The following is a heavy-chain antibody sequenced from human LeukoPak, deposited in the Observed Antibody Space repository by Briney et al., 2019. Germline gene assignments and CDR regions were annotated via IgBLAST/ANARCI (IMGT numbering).Heavy chain of an antibody. CDR1: GYTFTGYY. CDR3: ARDHSRPHNLDI. Sequence: ASVKVSCKASGYTFTGYYMHWVRQAPGQGLEWMGWINPHSGATNFAQKFQGRVTMTGDTSISTAYMELRRLRSDDTAVYYCARDHSRPHNLDIWGQGTMLTVSS. D-gene: IGHD4-11*01. J-gene: IGHJ3*02. CDR2: INPHSGAT. V-gene: IGHV1-2*02.